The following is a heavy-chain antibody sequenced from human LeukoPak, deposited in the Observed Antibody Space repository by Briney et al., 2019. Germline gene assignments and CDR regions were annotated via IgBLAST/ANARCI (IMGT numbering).Heavy chain of an antibody. D-gene: IGHD2-2*03. V-gene: IGHV3-48*03. J-gene: IGHJ4*02. CDR3: VSAMDGPQFDY. CDR2: ISSSGSTI. CDR1: GFTFSSYE. Sequence: SGGSLRLSCAASGFTFSSYEMNWVRQAPGKGLEWVSYISSSGSTIYYADSVKGRFTISRDNAKNSLYLQMNSLRAEDTAVYYCVSAMDGPQFDYWGQGTLVTVSS.